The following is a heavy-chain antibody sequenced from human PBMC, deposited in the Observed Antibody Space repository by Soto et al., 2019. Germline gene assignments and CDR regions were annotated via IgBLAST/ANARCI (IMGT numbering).Heavy chain of an antibody. D-gene: IGHD6-13*01. Sequence: ASVKVSCKASGYTLTSYAMHWVRQAPGQRLEWMGWINAGNGNTKYSQKFQGRVTITRDTSASTAYMELSSLRSEDTAVYYCARFDYSSSWYKDWFDPWGQGALVTVSS. CDR1: GYTLTSYA. CDR2: INAGNGNT. J-gene: IGHJ5*02. CDR3: ARFDYSSSWYKDWFDP. V-gene: IGHV1-3*01.